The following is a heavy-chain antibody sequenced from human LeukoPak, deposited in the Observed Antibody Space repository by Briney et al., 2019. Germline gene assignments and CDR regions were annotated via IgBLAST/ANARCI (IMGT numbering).Heavy chain of an antibody. CDR2: ISHSGST. J-gene: IGHJ5*02. V-gene: IGHV4-34*01. Sequence: PSETLSLTCAVYGGSFSGYYWSWIRQPPGKGLEWIGEISHSGSTNYNPALKSRVTISVDTSKNQFSLTLSSVTAADTAVYYGAGYPNDFWGGYLGFDPWGQGTLVTVSS. CDR3: AGYPNDFWGGYLGFDP. CDR1: GGSFSGYY. D-gene: IGHD3-3*01.